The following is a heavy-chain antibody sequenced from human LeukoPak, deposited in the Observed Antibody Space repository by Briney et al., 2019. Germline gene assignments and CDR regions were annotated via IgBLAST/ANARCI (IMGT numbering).Heavy chain of an antibody. CDR1: GFTFSSYS. J-gene: IGHJ4*02. CDR2: ISSSSSYI. V-gene: IGHV3-21*01. D-gene: IGHD5-12*01. Sequence: PGGSLRLSCAASGFTFSSYSMNWVRQAPGKGLEWVSSISSSSSYIYYADSVKGRFTISRDNAKNSLYLQMNSLRAEDTAVYYCARDHQYVKGIVATIFMSGQYYFDYWGQGTLVTVSS. CDR3: ARDHQYVKGIVATIFMSGQYYFDY.